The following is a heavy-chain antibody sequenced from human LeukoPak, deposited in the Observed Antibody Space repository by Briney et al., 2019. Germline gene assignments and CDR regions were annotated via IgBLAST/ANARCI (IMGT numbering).Heavy chain of an antibody. J-gene: IGHJ4*02. CDR1: GFSFSDYY. CDR2: ISTSGSTI. D-gene: IGHD5-24*01. CDR3: ARTRDGYSDH. Sequence: GGSLRLSCAASGFSFSDYYMNWIRPAPGKGLECVAYISTSGSTIHYSDSVKGRFTISRDNAKNSLYLHMNSLRDDDTAFYYCARTRDGYSDHWGQGTLVSVSS. V-gene: IGHV3-11*04.